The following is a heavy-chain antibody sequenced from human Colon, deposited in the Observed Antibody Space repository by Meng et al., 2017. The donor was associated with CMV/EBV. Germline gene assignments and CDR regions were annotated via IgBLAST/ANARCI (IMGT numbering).Heavy chain of an antibody. CDR3: EGQRGSSPFGF. D-gene: IGHD3-16*01. CDR1: GFKFSSYR. Sequence: GESLKISCGTSGFKFSSYRMNWVRQAPGKGLEWVSHIGTDNFDIFYADSVKGRFTISRDNAKNSLHLQMDSLRGDDTAVYYCEGQRGSSPFGFWGQGTLVTVSS. CDR2: IGTDNFDI. V-gene: IGHV3-21*01. J-gene: IGHJ4*02.